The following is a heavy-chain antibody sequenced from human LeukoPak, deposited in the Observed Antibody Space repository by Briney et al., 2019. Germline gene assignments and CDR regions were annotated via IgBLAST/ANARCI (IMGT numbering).Heavy chain of an antibody. CDR3: VRGLRPPVQYYFYYYMDV. J-gene: IGHJ6*03. CDR2: INHSGST. Sequence: SETLSLTCAVYGGSFSGYYWSWIRQPPGKGLEWIGEINHSGSTNYNPSLKSRVTISLDTSKNQFSLKLSSVTAADTAVYYCVRGLRPPVQYYFYYYMDVWGKGTTVTVSS. D-gene: IGHD3-16*01. CDR1: GGSFSGYY. V-gene: IGHV4-34*01.